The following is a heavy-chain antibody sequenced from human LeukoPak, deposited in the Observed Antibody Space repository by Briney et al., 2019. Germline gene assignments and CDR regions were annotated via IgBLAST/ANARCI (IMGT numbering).Heavy chain of an antibody. CDR2: IYYSGST. Sequence: SETLSLTCTVSGGSISSSSYYWGWIRQPPGKGLEWIGSIYYSGSTYYNPSLKSRVTISVDTSKNQFSLKLSSVTAADTAVYYCARAITMIVPTPYNWFDPWGQGTLVTVSS. CDR3: ARAITMIVPTPYNWFDP. CDR1: GGSISSSSYY. V-gene: IGHV4-39*07. J-gene: IGHJ5*02. D-gene: IGHD3-22*01.